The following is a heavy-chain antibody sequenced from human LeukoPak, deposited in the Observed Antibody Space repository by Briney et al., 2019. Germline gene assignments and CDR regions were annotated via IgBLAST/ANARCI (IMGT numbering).Heavy chain of an antibody. V-gene: IGHV3-23*01. Sequence: PGGSLRLSCAASGFTFSSYAMSWVRQAPGKGLEWVSAISGSGGSTYYADSVKGRFTISRDNSKNTLYLQMNSLRAEDTAVYYCAKDELRYFXXPEPXFDYWGXGTLVTVS. CDR1: GFTFSSYA. CDR3: AKDELRYFXXPEPXFDY. D-gene: IGHD3-9*01. CDR2: ISGSGGST. J-gene: IGHJ4*01.